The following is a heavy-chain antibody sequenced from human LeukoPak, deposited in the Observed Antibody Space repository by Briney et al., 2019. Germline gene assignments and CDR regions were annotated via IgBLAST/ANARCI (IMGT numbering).Heavy chain of an antibody. Sequence: PGGSLRLSCAASGFTFDDYGMSWVRQAPGKGLEWVSLISGSGGSTYYADSVKGRFTISRDNSKNTLYLQMNSLRAEDTAVYYCAKANSITIFGVISPVDYWGQGTLVTVSS. D-gene: IGHD3-3*01. CDR3: AKANSITIFGVISPVDY. J-gene: IGHJ4*02. CDR1: GFTFDDYG. V-gene: IGHV3-23*01. CDR2: ISGSGGST.